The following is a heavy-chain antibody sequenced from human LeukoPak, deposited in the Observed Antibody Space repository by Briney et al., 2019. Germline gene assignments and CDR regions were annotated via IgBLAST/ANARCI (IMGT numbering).Heavy chain of an antibody. J-gene: IGHJ6*03. CDR2: MNPNSGNT. CDR3: ARDQGRWLRAYYMDV. Sequence: ASVKVSCKASGYTFTSYDINWVRQATGQGLEWMGWMNPNSGNTGYAQKFQGRVTMTRDTSISTAYMELSRLRSDDTAVYYCARDQGRWLRAYYMDVWGKGTTVTVSS. V-gene: IGHV1-8*02. CDR1: GYTFTSYD. D-gene: IGHD5-24*01.